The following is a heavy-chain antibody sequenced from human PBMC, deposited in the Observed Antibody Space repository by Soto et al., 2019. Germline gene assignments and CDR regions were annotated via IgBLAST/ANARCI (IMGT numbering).Heavy chain of an antibody. J-gene: IGHJ4*02. CDR1: GYTFTTYY. CDR2: INPSGGST. Sequence: QVQLVQSGTEVKKPGASVKVSCKASGYTFTTYYMHWVRQAPGQGLEWMGIINPSGGSTSYAQKFQGRVTMTRDTSRSTVYMELSSRRSEDTAVYYCARDLKDSDFWSGYSIDYWGQGTLVIVSS. CDR3: ARDLKDSDFWSGYSIDY. D-gene: IGHD3-3*01. V-gene: IGHV1-46*01.